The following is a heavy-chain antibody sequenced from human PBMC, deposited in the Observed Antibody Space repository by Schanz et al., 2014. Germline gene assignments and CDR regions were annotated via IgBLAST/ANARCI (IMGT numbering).Heavy chain of an antibody. J-gene: IGHJ5*02. Sequence: QLQLQESGSGLVKPSQTLSLTCGVSGGSISSGGSSWNWIRLPPGKGLEWIGYIYDGGSTYYNPSLKSRVTRSVDPSKPQFALRLSSATAADTAVHYGARAGGGNSARGGVAPWGQGTLVTVAS. CDR1: GGSISSGGSS. V-gene: IGHV4-30-2*05. CDR2: IYDGGST. CDR3: ARAGGGNSARGGVAP. D-gene: IGHD2-21*01.